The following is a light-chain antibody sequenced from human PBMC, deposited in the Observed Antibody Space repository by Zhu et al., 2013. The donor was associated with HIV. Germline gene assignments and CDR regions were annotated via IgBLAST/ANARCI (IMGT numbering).Light chain of an antibody. CDR1: SSDVGTYNL. CDR3: CSYAGSSTPWV. J-gene: IGLJ3*02. V-gene: IGLV2-23*01. CDR2: EGS. Sequence: QSALTQPASVSGSPGQSITISCTGTSSDVGTYNLVSWYQQHPGKAPKLMIYEGSKRPSGVSNRFSGSHSGNTASLTISGLQAEDEAYYYCCSYAGSSTPWVFGGGTKLTVL.